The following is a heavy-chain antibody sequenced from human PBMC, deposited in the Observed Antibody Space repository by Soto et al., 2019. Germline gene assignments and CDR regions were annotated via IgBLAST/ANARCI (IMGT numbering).Heavy chain of an antibody. CDR1: GFTVHTNY. J-gene: IGHJ4*02. D-gene: IGHD5-12*01. CDR3: ARDKNNGYESDY. Sequence: PGGSLRLSCAASGFTVHTNYMSWVRQAPGKGLEWVSVMYIGGSTDYADSVKGRFTISRDNSKNTLYLQMSNLRAEDTAVYYCARDKNNGYESDYWGQGTLVTVSS. V-gene: IGHV3-66*01. CDR2: MYIGGST.